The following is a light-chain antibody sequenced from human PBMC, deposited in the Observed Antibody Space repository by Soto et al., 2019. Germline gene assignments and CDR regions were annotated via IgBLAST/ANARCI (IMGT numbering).Light chain of an antibody. CDR2: AAS. CDR1: QGISSW. J-gene: IGKJ1*01. CDR3: QQANSFPQT. Sequence: DIQMTQSPSSVSASVGDRVTMTCRASQGISSWLVWYQQKAGKAPKHLIYAASKLQSGVPSRFSGSGSGTDFTLTISSLQPEDSATYYCQQANSFPQTFGQGTKVEIK. V-gene: IGKV1-12*01.